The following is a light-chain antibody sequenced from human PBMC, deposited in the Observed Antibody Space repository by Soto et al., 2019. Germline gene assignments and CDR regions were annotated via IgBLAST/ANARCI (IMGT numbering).Light chain of an antibody. CDR1: SRDDGSYNL. CDR3: YSYSGRSTYV. J-gene: IGLJ2*01. CDR2: EDD. V-gene: IGLV2-23*01. Sequence: QSALTQPASVSGSPGQSITISCTGTSRDDGSYNLVSWYQQYPGKAPKLMIYEDDERPSGVSNRFSGSKSGNTASLTISGFQAEDEADYYCYSYSGRSTYVFGGGTKLTVL.